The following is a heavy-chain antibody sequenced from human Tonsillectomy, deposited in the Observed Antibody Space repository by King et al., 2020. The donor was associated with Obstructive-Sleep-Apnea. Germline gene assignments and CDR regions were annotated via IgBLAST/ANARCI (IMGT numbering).Heavy chain of an antibody. CDR2: ISYDGGDK. V-gene: IGHV3-30*04. CDR3: ARPYYDRNGYYYPYFDY. J-gene: IGHJ4*02. CDR1: GFGFSTFD. Sequence: VGGGGGGGRPGRSLRLSCAASGFGFSTFDMHWVRQAPGKGLEWVAVISYDGGDKDYADSVKGRFTISRDNSKNTLYLEMNSPRSEDTAVYYCARPYYDRNGYYYPYFDYWGQGTLITVSS. D-gene: IGHD3-22*01.